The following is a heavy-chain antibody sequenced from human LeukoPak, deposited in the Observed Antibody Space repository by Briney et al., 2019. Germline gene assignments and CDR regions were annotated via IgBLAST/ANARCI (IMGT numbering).Heavy chain of an antibody. V-gene: IGHV4-4*02. J-gene: IGHJ3*02. CDR2: MDESGST. CDR1: GGSISSSNC. D-gene: IGHD3-16*02. CDR3: ARWGSYPHEAFDI. Sequence: SESLSLTCAASGGSISSSNCWCVVRQPPGKGREWIVVMDESGSTNYNPSLKNRVTISVDTSKNHFSLKLSSVTAGDRVVYYCARWGSYPHEAFDIWGQGTMVTVSS.